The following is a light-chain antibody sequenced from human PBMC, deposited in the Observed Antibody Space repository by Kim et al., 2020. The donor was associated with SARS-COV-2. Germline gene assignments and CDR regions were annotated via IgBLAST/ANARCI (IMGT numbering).Light chain of an antibody. V-gene: IGLV3-19*01. CDR1: ILGSYY. Sequence: VALGQTVRITSQGDILGSYYATWYQQKPGQAPILVIYGKSNRPSGIPDRFSGSSSGNTASLTITGTQAGDEADYYCNSRDSNDNVVFGGGTQLTVL. CDR2: GKS. CDR3: NSRDSNDNVV. J-gene: IGLJ2*01.